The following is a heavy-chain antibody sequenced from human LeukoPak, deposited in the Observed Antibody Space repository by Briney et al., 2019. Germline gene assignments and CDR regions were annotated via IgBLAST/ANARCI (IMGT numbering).Heavy chain of an antibody. CDR1: GGSFSGYY. D-gene: IGHD3-16*02. J-gene: IGHJ4*02. V-gene: IGHV4-34*01. Sequence: SETLSLTCAVYGGSFSGYYWRWIPQPPGKGLEWIGEINHSGSTNYNPSLKSRVTISVDTSKNQFSLKLSSVTAADTAVYYCARVVEDYDYVWGSYRSLNPPDYWGQGTLVTVSS. CDR2: INHSGST. CDR3: ARVVEDYDYVWGSYRSLNPPDY.